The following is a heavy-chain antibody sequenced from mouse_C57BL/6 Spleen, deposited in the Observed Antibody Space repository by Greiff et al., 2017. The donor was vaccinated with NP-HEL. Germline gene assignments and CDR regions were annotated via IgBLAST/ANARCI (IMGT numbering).Heavy chain of an antibody. CDR1: GYTFTDYE. Sequence: VKLMESGAELVRPGASVTLSCKASGYTFTDYEMHWVKQTPVHGLEWIGAIDPETGGTAYNQKFKGKAILTADKSSSTAYMELRSLTSEDSAVYYWTKSTMGFAYWGQGTLVTVSA. D-gene: IGHD2-1*01. CDR2: IDPETGGT. CDR3: TKSTMGFAY. J-gene: IGHJ3*01. V-gene: IGHV1-15*01.